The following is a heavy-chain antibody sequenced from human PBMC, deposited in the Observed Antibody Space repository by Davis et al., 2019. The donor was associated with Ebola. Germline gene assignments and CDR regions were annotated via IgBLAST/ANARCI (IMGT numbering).Heavy chain of an antibody. V-gene: IGHV4-31*03. J-gene: IGHJ6*04. CDR1: GGSISSGGYY. CDR3: ARVEVERPAAMFVNYYGMDV. CDR2: IYYSGST. D-gene: IGHD2-2*01. Sequence: MPSETLSLTCTVSGGSISSGGYYWSWIRQHPGKGLEWFGYIYYSGSTYYNPSLKSRVTISVDTSKNQFSLKLSSVTAADTAVYYCARVEVERPAAMFVNYYGMDVWGKGTTVTVSS.